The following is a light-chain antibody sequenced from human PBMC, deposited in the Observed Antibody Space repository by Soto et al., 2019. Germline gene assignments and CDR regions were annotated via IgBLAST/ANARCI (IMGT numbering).Light chain of an antibody. V-gene: IGKV3-15*01. CDR2: GAS. CDR3: QHYDNWPPRT. Sequence: EIVMTKYPDTLSVSPGERSTLSCMASQSISTNLAWYQLRPGQAPRLLIYGASTRATGISVRFSGSGSGTEFTLTISSLQSEDFAVYYCQHYDNWPPRTFGQGTKVDNK. J-gene: IGKJ1*01. CDR1: QSISTN.